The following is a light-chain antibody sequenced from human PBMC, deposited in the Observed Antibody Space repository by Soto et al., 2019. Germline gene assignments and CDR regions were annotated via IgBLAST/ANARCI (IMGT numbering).Light chain of an antibody. CDR1: QTVSSN. Sequence: EIVMTQSPATLSVSPGERATLSCRASQTVSSNLAWYQQKPGQAPRLLIFGASTRATGIPARFSGSGSGTEFTLTIDSLQSEDFATYYCQQSFNTPVTFGQGTRLEI. J-gene: IGKJ5*01. V-gene: IGKV3-15*01. CDR2: GAS. CDR3: QQSFNTPVT.